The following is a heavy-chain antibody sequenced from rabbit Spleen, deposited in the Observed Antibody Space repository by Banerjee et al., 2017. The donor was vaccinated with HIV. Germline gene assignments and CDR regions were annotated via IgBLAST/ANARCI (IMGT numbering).Heavy chain of an antibody. V-gene: IGHV1S45*01. CDR2: INSFSGRP. J-gene: IGHJ4*01. D-gene: IGHD1-1*01. CDR1: GVSFSDKDV. CDR3: ARDLVSVIGWNFNL. Sequence: QEQLEESGGGLVKPEGSLTLTCKASGVSFSDKDVMCWVRQAPGKGLEWIACINSFSGRPVYATWAKGRFTFSKTSSTTVTLQMTSLTAADTATYFCARDLVSVIGWNFNLWGQGTLVTVS.